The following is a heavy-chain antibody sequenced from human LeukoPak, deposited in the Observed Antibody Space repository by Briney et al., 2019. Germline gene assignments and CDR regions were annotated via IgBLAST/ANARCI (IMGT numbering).Heavy chain of an antibody. CDR3: ARRGRITMVRGVRLSSNWFDP. CDR2: IYPGDSDT. D-gene: IGHD3-10*01. CDR1: GYSFTNYW. Sequence: GESLKISCKGSGYSFTNYWIGWVRQMPGKGLEWMGIIYPGDSDTTYSPSFQGQVTISADKSISTAYLQWSSLKASDTAMYYCARRGRITMVRGVRLSSNWFDPWGQGTLVTVSS. V-gene: IGHV5-51*01. J-gene: IGHJ5*02.